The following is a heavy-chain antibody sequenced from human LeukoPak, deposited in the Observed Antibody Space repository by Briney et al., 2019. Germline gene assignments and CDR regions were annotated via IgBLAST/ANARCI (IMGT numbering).Heavy chain of an antibody. J-gene: IGHJ6*02. CDR1: GGSFSGYY. CDR3: ARGRPPAMVRGVIVGMDV. Sequence: SETLFLTCAVYGGSFSGYYWSWIRQPPGKGLEWIGEINHSGSTNYNPSLKSRVTISVDTSKNQFSLKLSSVTAADTAVYYCARGRPPAMVRGVIVGMDVWGQGTTVTVSS. D-gene: IGHD3-10*01. CDR2: INHSGST. V-gene: IGHV4-34*01.